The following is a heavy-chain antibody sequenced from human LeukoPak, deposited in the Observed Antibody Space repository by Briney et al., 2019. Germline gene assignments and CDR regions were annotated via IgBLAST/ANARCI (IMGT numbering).Heavy chain of an antibody. D-gene: IGHD6-6*01. CDR3: ASRKTSSSSFRKPIDY. CDR2: INPSGST. J-gene: IGHJ4*02. CDR1: GFTFSTYS. Sequence: GSLRLSCAASGFTFSTYSMNWIRQPPGKGLEWIGEINPSGSTSYNPSLKSRVTISVDMSMNQFSLKVSSVTAADTAVYYCASRKTSSSSFRKPIDYWGQGTLVTVSS. V-gene: IGHV4-34*01.